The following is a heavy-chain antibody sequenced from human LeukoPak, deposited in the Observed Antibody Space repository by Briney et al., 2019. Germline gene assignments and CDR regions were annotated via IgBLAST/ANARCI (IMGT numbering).Heavy chain of an antibody. V-gene: IGHV3-53*01. CDR1: GFTVSSSY. CDR2: FYRGDST. CDR3: AREVVSSPSYFDS. Sequence: GGSLRLSCAASGFTVSSSYMYWVRQAPGKGLEWVSFFYRGDSTYYAESVRGRFTISRDNSKNTLYLLMNSLIPEDTAVYYCAREVVSSPSYFDSWGRGTLVTVSS. J-gene: IGHJ4*02. D-gene: IGHD2-15*01.